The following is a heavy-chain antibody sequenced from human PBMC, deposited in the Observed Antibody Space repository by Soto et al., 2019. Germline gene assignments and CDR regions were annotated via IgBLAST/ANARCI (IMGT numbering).Heavy chain of an antibody. D-gene: IGHD4-17*01. V-gene: IGHV4-4*02. CDR1: GGSISSSNW. CDR3: ARGYDYGDYGDPFDY. Sequence: QVQLQESGPGLVKPSGTLSLTCAVSGGSISSSNWWSWVRQPPGKGLEWIGEIYHSGSTNYNPSLKRRVTISVDKSKNQFSLKLSSVTAADTAVYYCARGYDYGDYGDPFDYWGQGTLVTVSS. CDR2: IYHSGST. J-gene: IGHJ4*02.